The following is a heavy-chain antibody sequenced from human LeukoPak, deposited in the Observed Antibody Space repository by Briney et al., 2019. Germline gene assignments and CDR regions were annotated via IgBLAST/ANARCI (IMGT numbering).Heavy chain of an antibody. D-gene: IGHD5-12*01. CDR3: AKDSRLSGYDSSGYFDY. CDR2: ILYDGTNE. V-gene: IGHV3-30-3*01. CDR1: GFTFSDYP. Sequence: GGSLRLSCAASGFTFSDYPMHWVRQTPGKGLEWVAVILYDGTNEYYADSVKGRFTISRDNSKNTLYLQMNSLRAEDMALYYCAKDSRLSGYDSSGYFDYWGQGTLVTVSS. J-gene: IGHJ4*02.